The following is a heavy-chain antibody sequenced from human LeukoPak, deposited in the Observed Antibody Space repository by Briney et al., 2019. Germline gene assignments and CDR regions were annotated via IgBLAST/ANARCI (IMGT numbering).Heavy chain of an antibody. V-gene: IGHV4-30-2*01. J-gene: IGHJ4*02. CDR2: INHSGST. D-gene: IGHD3-3*01. CDR3: ARDTEMSAVFDS. CDR1: GGSISSGDYS. Sequence: PSQTLSLTCAVSGGSISSGDYSWSWIQQPPGKGLEWIGEINHSGSTNYNPSLKTRVTISLDTSNNYFSLKLNSVTAADTAVYYCARDTEMSAVFDSWGQGTLVTVSS.